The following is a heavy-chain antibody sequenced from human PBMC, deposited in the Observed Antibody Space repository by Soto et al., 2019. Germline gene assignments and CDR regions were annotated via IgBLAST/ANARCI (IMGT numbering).Heavy chain of an antibody. CDR3: AKDNDRGVINYFDY. CDR2: INSDGSST. J-gene: IGHJ4*02. D-gene: IGHD3-10*02. Sequence: GGSLRLSCAASGFTFSSYWMHWVRQAPGKGLVWVSHINSDGSSTTYADSVKGRFTISRDNAKNTLYLQMNSLRAEDTAVYYCAKDNDRGVINYFDYWGQGTLVTVSS. V-gene: IGHV3-74*01. CDR1: GFTFSSYW.